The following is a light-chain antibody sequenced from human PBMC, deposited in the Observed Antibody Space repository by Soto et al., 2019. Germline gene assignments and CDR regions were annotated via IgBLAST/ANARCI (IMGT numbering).Light chain of an antibody. V-gene: IGKV1-5*03. CDR2: KAS. CDR3: WT. CDR1: QSIGSW. Sequence: DIQMTQSPSTLSASVGDRVTITCRASQSIGSWLAWYQQKPGKAPKLLIYKASSLESGVPSRFSGSGSGTEFTLTIRSLPPDDFASYSPWTFGQGTKVEIK. J-gene: IGKJ1*01.